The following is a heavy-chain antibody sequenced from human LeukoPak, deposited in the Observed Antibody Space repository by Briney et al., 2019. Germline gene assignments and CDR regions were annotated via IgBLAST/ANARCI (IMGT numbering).Heavy chain of an antibody. CDR3: ATSSHDLLDTDY. Sequence: KPSETLSLTCTVSGGSISSYYWSWIRQPPGKGLEWIGYIYNSGSTNYNPSLRSRVTVSVDTSKKQFSLKLSSVTAADTAVYYCATSSHDLLDTDYWGQGTLVTVSS. CDR2: IYNSGST. CDR1: GGSISSYY. J-gene: IGHJ4*02. V-gene: IGHV4-59*01. D-gene: IGHD3-22*01.